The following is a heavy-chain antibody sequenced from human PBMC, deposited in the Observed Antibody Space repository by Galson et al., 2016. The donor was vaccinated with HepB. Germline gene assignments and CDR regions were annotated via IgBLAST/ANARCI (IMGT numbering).Heavy chain of an antibody. CDR3: AKDWAVGDPLGYFDY. CDR1: GFTFSNAW. J-gene: IGHJ4*02. Sequence: SLRLSCAASGFTFSNAWMSWVRQAPGKGLEWVGRIKSKIEGGTTDFAAPVKGRFTISRDDSKKMLYLQMNSLKTKDTAVYYCAKDWAVGDPLGYFDYWGQGTLVTVSS. D-gene: IGHD6-19*01. V-gene: IGHV3-15*01. CDR2: IKSKIEGGTT.